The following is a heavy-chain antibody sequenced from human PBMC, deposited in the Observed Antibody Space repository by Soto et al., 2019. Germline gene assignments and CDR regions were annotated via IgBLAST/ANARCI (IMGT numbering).Heavy chain of an antibody. V-gene: IGHV3-21*01. CDR2: ITSSSTYI. J-gene: IGHJ5*02. CDR3: ASELNFGVATLS. D-gene: IGHD3-3*01. CDR1: GFTFSSYT. Sequence: EVQLVESGGGLVKPGGSLRLSCAASGFTFSSYTLNWVRQAPGKGLEWVSSITSSSTYIYYADSVKGRFTISRDNAKNSLFLQMNSLRTGDTGVYYCASELNFGVATLSWGKGTLVTVSS.